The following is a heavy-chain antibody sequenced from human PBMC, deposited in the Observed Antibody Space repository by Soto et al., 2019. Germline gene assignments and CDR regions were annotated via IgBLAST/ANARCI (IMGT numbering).Heavy chain of an antibody. CDR2: INPDGSYT. V-gene: IGHV3-74*01. J-gene: IGHJ6*02. CDR1: EFTFGNYW. CDR3: TRDSYRRDGSGTYYYYGMDV. Sequence: EVQLVESGGGLVKPGGSLRLSCAASEFTFGNYWMHWVRQAPGTGLVWVSRINPDGSYTTYADSVKGRFTISRDNAKKTLYLQMNSLRAEDTAVYYCTRDSYRRDGSGTYYYYGMDVWGQGTTVTVSS. D-gene: IGHD3-10*01.